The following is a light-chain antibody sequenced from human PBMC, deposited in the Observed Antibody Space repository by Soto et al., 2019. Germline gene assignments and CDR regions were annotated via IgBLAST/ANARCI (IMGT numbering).Light chain of an antibody. CDR3: QQRSNWPLT. Sequence: EIVLTQSPATLSLSPGDRATLSCRASQSVSSFLAWYRQKPGQAPRLLIYDASKRAAGIPYRFSGSGSETDFTLTISTLEPEDFAVYYCQQRSNWPLTFGGGTKVEIK. CDR2: DAS. CDR1: QSVSSF. J-gene: IGKJ4*01. V-gene: IGKV3-11*01.